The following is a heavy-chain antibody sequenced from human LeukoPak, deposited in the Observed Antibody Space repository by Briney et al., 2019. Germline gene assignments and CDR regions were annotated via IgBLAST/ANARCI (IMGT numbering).Heavy chain of an antibody. CDR1: GGSFTSFY. CDR3: ARADYDYIWGSFGYFDF. J-gene: IGHJ4*02. Sequence: SETLSLTCTVSGGSFTSFYWSWIRQPPGEGPEWIGYIFYSGSTNFNPPLKSRVTMSVDTSKNQFSLKLSSVTAADTAVYYCARADYDYIWGSFGYFDFWGQGTLVTVSS. CDR2: IFYSGST. V-gene: IGHV4-59*01. D-gene: IGHD3-16*01.